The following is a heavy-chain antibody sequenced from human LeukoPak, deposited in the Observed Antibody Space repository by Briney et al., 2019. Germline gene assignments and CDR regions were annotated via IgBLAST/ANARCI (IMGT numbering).Heavy chain of an antibody. CDR2: INPGNSDI. CDR1: GYSFSSYW. CDR3: ARHLDGYNPFDY. Sequence: KVGESLKISCKGSGYSFSSYWIAWVRQMPGKGLEYMGIINPGNSDIRYSPSFQGQVTISADKSISTAYLEWSSLKASDTAMYYCARHLDGYNPFDYWGQGTPDTVSS. V-gene: IGHV5-51*01. J-gene: IGHJ4*02. D-gene: IGHD5-24*01.